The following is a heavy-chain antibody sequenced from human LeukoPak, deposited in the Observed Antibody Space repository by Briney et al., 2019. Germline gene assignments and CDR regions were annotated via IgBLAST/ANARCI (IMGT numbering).Heavy chain of an antibody. J-gene: IGHJ4*02. CDR1: GYTFTSYD. V-gene: IGHV1-69*13. D-gene: IGHD3-10*01. Sequence: GASVKVSCKTSGYTFTSYDINWVRQAPGQGLEWMGGIIPIFGTANYAQKFQGRVTITADESTSTAYMELSSLRSEDTAVYYCARDRNYGSGSFPLDYWGQGTLVTVSS. CDR2: IIPIFGTA. CDR3: ARDRNYGSGSFPLDY.